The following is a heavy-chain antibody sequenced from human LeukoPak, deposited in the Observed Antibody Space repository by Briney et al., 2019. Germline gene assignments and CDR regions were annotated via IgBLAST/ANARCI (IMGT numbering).Heavy chain of an antibody. CDR2: IIPTLEIA. CDR1: GGTFSSYA. V-gene: IGHV1-69*04. Sequence: GASVKVSCKASGGTFSSYAITWVRQAPGQGLEWMGRIIPTLEIANYAQKFQGRVTITADKSTSTAYMELSSLRSEDTAVYYCARAISHYNLYYLDYWGQGTLVTVSS. CDR3: ARAISHYNLYYLDY. J-gene: IGHJ4*02. D-gene: IGHD1-14*01.